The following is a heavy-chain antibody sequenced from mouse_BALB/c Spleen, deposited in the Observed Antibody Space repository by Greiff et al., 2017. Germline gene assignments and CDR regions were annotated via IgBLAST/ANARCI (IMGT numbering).Heavy chain of an antibody. D-gene: IGHD2-1*01. Sequence: VQLKESGPELVKPGASVKIPCKASGYTFPDYNMDWVKQSHGKSLEWIGDINPNNGGTIYNQKFKGKATLTVDKSSSTAYMELRSLTSEDTAVYYCARNYGNYGYFDYWGQGTTLTVSS. CDR1: GYTFPDYN. CDR3: ARNYGNYGYFDY. J-gene: IGHJ2*01. V-gene: IGHV1-18*01. CDR2: INPNNGGT.